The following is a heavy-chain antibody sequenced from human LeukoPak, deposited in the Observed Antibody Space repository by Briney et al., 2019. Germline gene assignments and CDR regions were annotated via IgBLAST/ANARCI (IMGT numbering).Heavy chain of an antibody. CDR2: ISSSGSTI. V-gene: IGHV3-48*03. J-gene: IGHJ4*02. Sequence: QPGGSLRLSCAASGFTFSSYEMNWVRQAPGKGLEWVSYISSSGSTIYYADSVKGRFTISRDNAKNSLYLQMNSLRAEDTAVYYCAKGPRIAAAATFDYWGQGTLVTVSS. D-gene: IGHD6-13*01. CDR3: AKGPRIAAAATFDY. CDR1: GFTFSSYE.